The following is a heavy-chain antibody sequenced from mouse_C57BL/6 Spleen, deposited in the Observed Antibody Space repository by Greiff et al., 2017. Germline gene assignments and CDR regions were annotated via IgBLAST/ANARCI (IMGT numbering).Heavy chain of an antibody. CDR3: ARQGSNHPFAY. Sequence: EVQVVESGGDLVKPGGSLKLSCAASGFTFSSYGMSWVRQTPDKRLEWVATISSGGSYTYYPDSVKGRFTISRDNAKNTLYLQMSSLKSEDTAMYYCARQGSNHPFAYWGQGTLVTVSA. CDR2: ISSGGSYT. D-gene: IGHD2-5*01. J-gene: IGHJ3*01. V-gene: IGHV5-6*01. CDR1: GFTFSSYG.